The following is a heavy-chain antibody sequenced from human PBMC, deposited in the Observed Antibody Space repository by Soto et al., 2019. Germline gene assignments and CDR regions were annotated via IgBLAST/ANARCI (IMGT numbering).Heavy chain of an antibody. J-gene: IGHJ2*01. CDR1: GFTFPNYC. D-gene: IGHD3-10*01. Sequence: EVQLLESGGGLVQPGGSLRLSCDGSGFTFPNYCMTWVRQAPGQGLEWVSSVSGDGFTAYYADSVKGRFTISRDNSKNTVYVQMNSLRAEDTAVYYCAKEASVPSFGEFWFFDLWGRGTPVTVSS. V-gene: IGHV3-23*01. CDR3: AKEASVPSFGEFWFFDL. CDR2: VSGDGFTA.